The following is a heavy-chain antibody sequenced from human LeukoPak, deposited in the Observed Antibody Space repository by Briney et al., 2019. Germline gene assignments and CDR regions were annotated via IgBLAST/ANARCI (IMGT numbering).Heavy chain of an antibody. CDR1: GFTFSSYA. CDR2: ISYDGGYK. V-gene: IGHV3-30*14. D-gene: IGHD5-24*01. Sequence: GGSLRLSCSASGFTFSSYAMHWVRQAPGKGLEWVAVISYDGGYKYYADSVKGRFTISRDNSKTTVILQMNSLRAEDTAVYYCAIERQFFDYWGQGILVTVSS. J-gene: IGHJ4*02. CDR3: AIERQFFDY.